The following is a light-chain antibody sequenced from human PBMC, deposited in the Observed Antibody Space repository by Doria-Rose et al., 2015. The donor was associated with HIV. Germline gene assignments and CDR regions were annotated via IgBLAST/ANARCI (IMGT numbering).Light chain of an antibody. CDR3: QQYYDTPS. V-gene: IGKV4-1*01. J-gene: IGKJ3*01. CDR1: LSLLYTSKNY. Sequence: DLQVTQSPESLGMSLGERATLNCKSNLSLLYTSKNYLAWYQQKPGQPPKLLIDWASTRQSGVPAQFSGSGSGTDFTLTISSLEAEDVAVYYCQQYYDTPSFGPGTTVDIK. CDR2: WAS.